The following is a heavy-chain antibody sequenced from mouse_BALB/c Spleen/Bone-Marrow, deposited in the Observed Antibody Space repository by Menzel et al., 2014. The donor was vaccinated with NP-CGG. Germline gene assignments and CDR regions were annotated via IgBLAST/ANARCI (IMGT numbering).Heavy chain of an antibody. Sequence: EVQLVESGGGLVKLGGSLKLPCAASGFTFTSYYMSWVRQTPEKRRELVAAINSNGDNTYYPDTMKGRFTISRDNAKNPLYLQMSSLKSEDTALFYCARRGISTAEGVGAMDYWGQGTSDTVSS. D-gene: IGHD1-2*01. CDR2: INSNGDNT. V-gene: IGHV5-6-2*01. CDR1: GFTFTSYY. CDR3: ARRGISTAEGVGAMDY. J-gene: IGHJ4*01.